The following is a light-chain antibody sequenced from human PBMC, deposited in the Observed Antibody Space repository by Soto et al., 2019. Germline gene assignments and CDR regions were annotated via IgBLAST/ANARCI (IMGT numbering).Light chain of an antibody. CDR3: SSYTSSNTHLV. Sequence: QSVLTQPASVSGSPGQSITISCTGTSSDAGGYNYVSWYQQHPGKAPKLMIYDVSNRPAGVSNRFSGSKSGNTASLTISGRQSEDEADYYCSSYTSSNTHLVCGGGTKLTVL. CDR1: SSDAGGYNY. CDR2: DVS. J-gene: IGLJ2*01. V-gene: IGLV2-14*01.